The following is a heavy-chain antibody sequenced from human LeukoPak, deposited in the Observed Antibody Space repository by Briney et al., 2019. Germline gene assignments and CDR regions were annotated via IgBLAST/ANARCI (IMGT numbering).Heavy chain of an antibody. CDR1: GYTFTGYY. CDR2: INPNSGGT. Sequence: ASVTVSCKASGYTFTGYYVHWVRQAPGQGLEWMGWINPNSGGTNHARNFQGRVTMTRDTSISTAYMELSSLRSDDTAVYFCARAGTGCSSTSCYPVYFDYWGQGTLVTVSS. J-gene: IGHJ4*02. D-gene: IGHD2-2*01. V-gene: IGHV1-2*02. CDR3: ARAGTGCSSTSCYPVYFDY.